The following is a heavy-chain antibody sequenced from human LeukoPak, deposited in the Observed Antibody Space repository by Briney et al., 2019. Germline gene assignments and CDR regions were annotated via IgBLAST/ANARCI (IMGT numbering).Heavy chain of an antibody. V-gene: IGHV3-7*01. D-gene: IGHD2-2*01. CDR3: ARGVRTFDY. Sequence: GGSPRLSCAASGFTFSNYWMTWVRQAPGKGLQWVANIKEDGSQTYYVDSVKGRFTISRDNAKNSLYLQMNSLRAEDTAVYYCARGVRTFDYWGQGTLVTVSS. J-gene: IGHJ4*02. CDR2: IKEDGSQT. CDR1: GFTFSNYW.